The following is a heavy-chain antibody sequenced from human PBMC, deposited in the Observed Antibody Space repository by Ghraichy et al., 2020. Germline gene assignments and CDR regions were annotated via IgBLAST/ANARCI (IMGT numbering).Heavy chain of an antibody. CDR1: GFTFSSYS. J-gene: IGHJ4*02. CDR2: ISSSTPI. CDR3: ARDWYYYGSGSYSPFDY. V-gene: IGHV3-48*04. D-gene: IGHD3-10*01. Sequence: GGSLRLSCAASGFTFSSYSMNWVRQAPGKGLEWVSYISSSTPIYYADSVKGRFTISRDNDKNSLYLQMNSLRAEDTAVYYCARDWYYYGSGSYSPFDYWGQGTLVTVSS.